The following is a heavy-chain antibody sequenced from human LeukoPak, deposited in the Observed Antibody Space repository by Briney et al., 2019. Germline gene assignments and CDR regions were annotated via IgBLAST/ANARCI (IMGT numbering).Heavy chain of an antibody. D-gene: IGHD5-18*01. V-gene: IGHV3-48*02. CDR2: ISSSSSTI. Sequence: PGGSLRLSCAASGFTFSSYSMNWVRRAPGKGLEWVSYISSSSSTIYYADSVKGRFTISRDNAKNSLYLQMNSLRDEDTAVYYCARDQGHSYGPYYYYGMDVWGQGTTVTVSS. CDR1: GFTFSSYS. CDR3: ARDQGHSYGPYYYYGMDV. J-gene: IGHJ6*02.